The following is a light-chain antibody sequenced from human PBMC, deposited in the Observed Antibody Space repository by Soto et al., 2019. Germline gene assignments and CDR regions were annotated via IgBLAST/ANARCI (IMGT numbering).Light chain of an antibody. J-gene: IGKJ2*01. CDR1: QSVISNY. V-gene: IGKV3-20*01. CDR2: GAS. Sequence: ETVLTQSPGTLSLSPGETATLSCRASQSVISNYLAWYRQKPGQAPRLLIYGASNRATGIQDRFSGSGSGTDFTLTISRLEPEDFAVYYCQQYGSSLFTFGQGTKLEIK. CDR3: QQYGSSLFT.